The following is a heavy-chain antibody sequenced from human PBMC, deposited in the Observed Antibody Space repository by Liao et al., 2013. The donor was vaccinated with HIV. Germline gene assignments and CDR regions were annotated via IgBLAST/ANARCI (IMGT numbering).Heavy chain of an antibody. CDR3: ARAKWGMTFDY. D-gene: IGHD7-27*01. J-gene: IGHJ4*02. Sequence: QVQLQESGPGLVKPSETLSLTCAVYGGSFSGYYWSWIRQPPGKGLEWIGEINHSGSTNYNPSLKSRVTISVDTSKNQFSLKLSSVTAADTAVYYCARAKWGMTFDYWGQGALVTVSS. V-gene: IGHV4-34*10. CDR1: GGSFSGYY. CDR2: INHSGST.